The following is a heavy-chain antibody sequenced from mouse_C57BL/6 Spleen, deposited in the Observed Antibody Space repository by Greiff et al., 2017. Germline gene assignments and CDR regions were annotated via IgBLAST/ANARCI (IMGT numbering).Heavy chain of an antibody. Sequence: QVQLQQPGAELVRPGTSVKLSCKASGYTFTSYWMHWVKQRPGQGLEWIGVIDPSDSYTNYNQKFKGKATLTVDTSSSTAYMQLSSLTSEDSAVYYCARSENWDYFDYWGQGTTLTVSS. D-gene: IGHD4-1*01. V-gene: IGHV1-59*01. CDR1: GYTFTSYW. CDR2: IDPSDSYT. CDR3: ARSENWDYFDY. J-gene: IGHJ2*01.